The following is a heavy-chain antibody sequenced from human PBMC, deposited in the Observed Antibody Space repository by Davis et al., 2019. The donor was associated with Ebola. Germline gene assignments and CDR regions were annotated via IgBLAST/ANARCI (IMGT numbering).Heavy chain of an antibody. CDR3: ARDRVVVAATYYYYGMDV. CDR1: GFTFSSYW. J-gene: IGHJ6*02. D-gene: IGHD2-15*01. V-gene: IGHV3-48*04. CDR2: ISSSGSTI. Sequence: GESLKISCAASGFTFSSYWMNWVRQAPGKGLEWVSYISSSGSTIYYADSVKGRFTISRDNAKNSLYLQMNSLRAEDTAVYYCARDRVVVAATYYYYGMDVWGQGTTVTVSS.